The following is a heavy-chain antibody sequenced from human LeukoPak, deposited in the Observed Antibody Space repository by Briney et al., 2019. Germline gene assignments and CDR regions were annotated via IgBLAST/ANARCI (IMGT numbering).Heavy chain of an antibody. J-gene: IGHJ4*02. Sequence: SETLSLTCTVSGGSISSSSYYWSWIRQPPGKGLEWIGYIYYSGSTNYNPSLKSRVTISVDTSKNQFSLKLSSVTAADTAVYYCARVRSSSWYFDYWGQGTLVTVSS. CDR1: GGSISSSSYY. V-gene: IGHV4-61*01. CDR3: ARVRSSSWYFDY. CDR2: IYYSGST. D-gene: IGHD6-13*01.